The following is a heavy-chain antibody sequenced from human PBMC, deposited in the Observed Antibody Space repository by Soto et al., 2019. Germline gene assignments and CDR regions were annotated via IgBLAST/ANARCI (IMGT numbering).Heavy chain of an antibody. CDR2: ISAFNGYT. J-gene: IGHJ3*01. CDR3: ARGRAVVAPAGTPDAFDV. V-gene: IGHV1-18*01. D-gene: IGHD6-13*01. CDR1: GYIFNKYG. Sequence: ASVKVSCKASGYIFNKYGFNWVRQAPGQGLEWMGRISAFNGYTNLAQKFQGRLTLTTDASTNTAYMELSSLRSGDTATYFCARGRAVVAPAGTPDAFDVWGQGTMVTVSS.